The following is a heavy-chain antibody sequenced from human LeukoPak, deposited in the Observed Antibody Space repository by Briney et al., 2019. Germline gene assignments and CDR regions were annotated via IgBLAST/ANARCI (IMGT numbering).Heavy chain of an antibody. J-gene: IGHJ3*02. CDR3: ARDSIAAAGGDAFDI. V-gene: IGHV3-21*01. CDR2: ISSSSSYI. CDR1: GFTFSTKS. D-gene: IGHD6-13*01. Sequence: PGGSLRLSCAVSGFTFSTKSMNWVRQAPGKGLEWVSSISSSSSYIYYADSVKGRFTISRDNAKNSLYLQMNSLRAEDTAVYYCARDSIAAAGGDAFDIWGQGTMVTVSS.